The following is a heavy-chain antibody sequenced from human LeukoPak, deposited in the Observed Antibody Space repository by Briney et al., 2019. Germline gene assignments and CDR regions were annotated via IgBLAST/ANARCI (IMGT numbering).Heavy chain of an antibody. J-gene: IGHJ4*02. D-gene: IGHD2-15*01. CDR3: ARRSCSGGSCYPDY. Sequence: GGSLRLSCPASGFTFSSYNMNWVRQAPGKGLEWVSSITSSSSYIYYTDSVKGRFTISRDNAKNSLYLLMNSLRVEDTAVYYCARRSCSGGSCYPDYWGQGTLVTVSS. CDR1: GFTFSSYN. V-gene: IGHV3-21*01. CDR2: ITSSSSYI.